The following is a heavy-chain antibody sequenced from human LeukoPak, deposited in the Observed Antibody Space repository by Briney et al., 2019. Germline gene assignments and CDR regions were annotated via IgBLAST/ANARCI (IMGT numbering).Heavy chain of an antibody. CDR1: GFTFSSYW. V-gene: IGHV3-7*01. Sequence: PGGSLRLSCAASGFTFSSYWMSWVRQAPGKGLEWVANIKQDGSEKYYVDSVMGRFTISRDNAKNSLYLQMNSLRAEDTAVYYCARDHVVVVVAATHWFDPWGQGTLVTVSS. CDR2: IKQDGSEK. D-gene: IGHD2-15*01. CDR3: ARDHVVVVVAATHWFDP. J-gene: IGHJ5*02.